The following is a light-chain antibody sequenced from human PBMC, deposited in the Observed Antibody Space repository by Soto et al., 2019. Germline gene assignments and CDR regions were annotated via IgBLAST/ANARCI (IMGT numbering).Light chain of an antibody. CDR3: QQYDNRPLI. J-gene: IGKJ4*01. Sequence: DIQMTQSPSSLSASVGDRVTITCQASQDISDSLSWYQQKPGKAPKLLIYDASNLKTGVPSRFSGSGSGTHFTFTISSLQTEDIATYYCQQYDNRPLIFGGGTKVEI. CDR1: QDISDS. V-gene: IGKV1-33*01. CDR2: DAS.